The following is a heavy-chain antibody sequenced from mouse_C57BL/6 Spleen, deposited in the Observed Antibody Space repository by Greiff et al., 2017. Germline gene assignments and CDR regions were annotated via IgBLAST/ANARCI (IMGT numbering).Heavy chain of an antibody. J-gene: IGHJ2*01. V-gene: IGHV1-39*01. CDR2: INPDSGTT. D-gene: IGHD1-2*01. CDR3: ASSLLRQRRAY. CDR1: GYSFTDYD. Sequence: VQLQQSGPELVKPGASVKLSCKASGYSFTDYDMNWVKQSTGQRLEWIGVINPDSGTTGYNQKFKGKAILTVDQSSSTAYMQLNSQTSEDSAVXYWASSLLRQRRAYWGQGTTLTVSA.